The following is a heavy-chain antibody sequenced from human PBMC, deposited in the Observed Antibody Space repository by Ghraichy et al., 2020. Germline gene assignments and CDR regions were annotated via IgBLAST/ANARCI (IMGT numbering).Heavy chain of an antibody. CDR1: GGSISSYY. CDR3: ASVTWGRFDY. J-gene: IGHJ4*02. Sequence: SETLSLTCTVSGGSISSYYWSWIRQPAGKGLEYIGRIYTSGTTHYNPSLKSRVTMSVDTSKNQFSLKLTSVTAADTAVYYCASVTWGRFDYWGQGTLVTVSS. V-gene: IGHV4-4*07. CDR2: IYTSGTT. D-gene: IGHD3-16*01.